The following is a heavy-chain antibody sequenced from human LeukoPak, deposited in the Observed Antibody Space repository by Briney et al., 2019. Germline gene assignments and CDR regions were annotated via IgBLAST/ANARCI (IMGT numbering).Heavy chain of an antibody. Sequence: GGSLRLSCAASGFTFSDYYMSWVRQAPGKGLEWVANIKQDGNEKYYVDSVQGRFITSRDNAKNSLHLQMNSLRDEDTGVYYCAKDRGNDYGVFDYWGQGTLVTVSS. D-gene: IGHD4-17*01. CDR2: IKQDGNEK. V-gene: IGHV3-7*01. J-gene: IGHJ4*02. CDR1: GFTFSDYY. CDR3: AKDRGNDYGVFDY.